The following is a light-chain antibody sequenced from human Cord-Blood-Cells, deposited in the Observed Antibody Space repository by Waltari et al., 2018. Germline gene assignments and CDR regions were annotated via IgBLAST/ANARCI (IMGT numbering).Light chain of an antibody. CDR1: SSDVVGHTY. CDR2: DVS. J-gene: IGLJ2*01. CDR3: SSYTSSSTVV. Sequence: QSALSRPASVSGSPGQTITISCTGTSSDVVGHTYVSGYQQHPGKAPKLMIYDVSNRPPGVSNRLSGSKSGNSAYLTISGLQADDEADYYCSSYTSSSTVVFGGGTKLTVL. V-gene: IGLV2-14*01.